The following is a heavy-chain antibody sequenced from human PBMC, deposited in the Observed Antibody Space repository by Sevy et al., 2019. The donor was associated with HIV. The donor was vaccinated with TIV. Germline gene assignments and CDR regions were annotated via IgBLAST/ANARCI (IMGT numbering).Heavy chain of an antibody. Sequence: ASVKVSCKASGGTFSSYAISWVRQAPGQGLEWMGGINPTLGKANYAQRFQGRATITADKSTSTAYMELSSLRSEDTAVYYCARARADYEYVWGSYRYDNWFDPWGQGTLVTVSS. V-gene: IGHV1-69*06. D-gene: IGHD3-16*02. CDR3: ARARADYEYVWGSYRYDNWFDP. CDR2: INPTLGKA. CDR1: GGTFSSYA. J-gene: IGHJ5*02.